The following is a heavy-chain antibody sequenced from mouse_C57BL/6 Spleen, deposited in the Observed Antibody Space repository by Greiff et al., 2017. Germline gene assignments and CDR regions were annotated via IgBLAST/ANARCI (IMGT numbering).Heavy chain of an antibody. CDR2: IHPNSGST. CDR1: GYTFTSYW. CDR3: ARSAGSSGYVSYFDY. V-gene: IGHV1-64*01. Sequence: QVQLQQPGAELVKPGASVKLSCKASGYTFTSYWMHWVKQRPGQGLEWIGMIHPNSGSTNYNEKFKSKATLTVDKSSSTAYMQLSSLTSEDSAVYYCARSAGSSGYVSYFDYWGQGTTLTVSS. J-gene: IGHJ2*01. D-gene: IGHD3-2*02.